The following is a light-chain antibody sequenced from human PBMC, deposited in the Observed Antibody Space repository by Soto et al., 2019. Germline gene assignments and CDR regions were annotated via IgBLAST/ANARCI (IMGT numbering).Light chain of an antibody. V-gene: IGKV3-15*01. CDR3: QQYNKWPNS. Sequence: EIVMTQSPVTLSVSPGESAALSCSASQNIATNLAWYHQKPGQAPRLLIYSASSRATGLPARFSGSGSGTEFPLTINSLQSEDLGVYYCQQYNKWPNSFGQGTRLEMK. J-gene: IGKJ2*01. CDR2: SAS. CDR1: QNIATN.